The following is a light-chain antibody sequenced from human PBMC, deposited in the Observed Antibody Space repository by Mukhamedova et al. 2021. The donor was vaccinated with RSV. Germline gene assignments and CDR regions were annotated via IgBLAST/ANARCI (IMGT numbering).Light chain of an antibody. CDR3: QHQGS. CDR2: GAS. Sequence: QSVSSSYLAWYQQKPGQAPRLLIFGASSRATGIPDRFSGSGSGTDFTLSISRLEPEDFAVYFCQHQGSFGQGTKMQIK. CDR1: QSVSSSY. V-gene: IGKV3-20*01. J-gene: IGKJ2*01.